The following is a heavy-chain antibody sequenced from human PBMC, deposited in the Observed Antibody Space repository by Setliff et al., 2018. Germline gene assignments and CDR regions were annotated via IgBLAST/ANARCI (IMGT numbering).Heavy chain of an antibody. J-gene: IGHJ5*02. CDR3: ARAPLMVVVPPDAHRFDP. Sequence: ASVKVSCKASGYTFTDYAMHWVRQAPGQGLEWMGWINPGNGNTKYSQKFQGRVTITRDTSASTAYMELSSLRSEDTAVYYCARAPLMVVVPPDAHRFDPWGQGTLVTVSS. V-gene: IGHV1-3*01. CDR2: INPGNGNT. D-gene: IGHD2-2*01. CDR1: GYTFTDYA.